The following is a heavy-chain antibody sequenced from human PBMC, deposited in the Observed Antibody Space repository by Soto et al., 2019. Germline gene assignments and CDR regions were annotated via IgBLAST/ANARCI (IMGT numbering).Heavy chain of an antibody. V-gene: IGHV1-18*01. CDR3: ARVPGLLSAFDS. CDR2: ISAYNGNT. D-gene: IGHD2-15*01. CDR1: VYRFASYG. J-gene: IGHJ3*02. Sequence: XSVQVSCKASVYRFASYGISWVRQAPGQGLEWMGWISAYNGNTNYAQKLQGRVTMTTDTSTSTAYMELRSLRSDDTAVYYCARVPGLLSAFDSWGQGTMATVSS.